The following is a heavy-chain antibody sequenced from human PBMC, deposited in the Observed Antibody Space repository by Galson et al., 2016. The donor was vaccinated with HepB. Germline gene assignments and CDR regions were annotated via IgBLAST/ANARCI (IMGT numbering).Heavy chain of an antibody. CDR1: GYIFTSYV. CDR3: ARIMTLFRALGAMDV. Sequence: SVKVSCKASGYIFTSYVIYWVRQAPGQGLEWMGWINAGNGNTKYAQNFQGRITITRDTTASTAYMALSSLTYEDTAVYYCARIMTLFRALGAMDVWGRGTTVTVS. V-gene: IGHV1-3*01. J-gene: IGHJ6*02. D-gene: IGHD3-10*01. CDR2: INAGNGNT.